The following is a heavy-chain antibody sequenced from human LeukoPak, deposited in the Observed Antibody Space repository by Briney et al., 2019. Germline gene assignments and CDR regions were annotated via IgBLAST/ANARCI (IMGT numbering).Heavy chain of an antibody. V-gene: IGHV3-20*01. Sequence: GSLRLSCAASGFTFDDYGMSWVRQAPGKGLEWVSGINWNGGSTGYADSVKGRFTIPRDNAKNSLYLQMNSLRAEDTALYNCARDATDDYVWGSYSRGAFDIWGQGTMVTVSS. J-gene: IGHJ3*02. D-gene: IGHD3-16*01. CDR2: INWNGGST. CDR3: ARDATDDYVWGSYSRGAFDI. CDR1: GFTFDDYG.